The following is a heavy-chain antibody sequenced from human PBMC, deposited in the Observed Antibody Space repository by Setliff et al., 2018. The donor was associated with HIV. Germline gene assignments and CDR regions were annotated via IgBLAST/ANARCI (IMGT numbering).Heavy chain of an antibody. CDR2: FHYRGSP. J-gene: IGHJ2*01. Sequence: SETLSLTCTVSGDSFNNYHWSWIRQPPGEGLEFLGFFHYRGSPIYNPSLKSRVKISADTSKNQFPLNLTSVTAADTAVYYCARSVARDYWYFGHWGRGTLVTVSS. V-gene: IGHV4-59*01. CDR3: ARSVARDYWYFGH. CDR1: GDSFNNYH. D-gene: IGHD6-6*01.